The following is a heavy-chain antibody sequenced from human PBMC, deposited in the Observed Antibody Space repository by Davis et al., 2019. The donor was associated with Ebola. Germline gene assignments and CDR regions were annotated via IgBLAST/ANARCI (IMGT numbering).Heavy chain of an antibody. D-gene: IGHD1-26*01. CDR2: ISAYNGNT. Sequence: ASVKVSCKASGYTFNSHGISWVRQAPGQGLEWMGWISAYNGNTNYAQNIQGRATLTIDTSTSTAYMDLRSLRSEDTAVYYCASPGPVGGSYLHYWGQGTLVTVSS. CDR1: GYTFNSHG. V-gene: IGHV1-18*01. J-gene: IGHJ4*02. CDR3: ASPGPVGGSYLHY.